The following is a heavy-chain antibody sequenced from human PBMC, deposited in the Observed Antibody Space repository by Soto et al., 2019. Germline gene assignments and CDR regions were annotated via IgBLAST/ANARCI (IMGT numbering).Heavy chain of an antibody. J-gene: IGHJ6*02. CDR2: IYYSGST. CDR1: GGSISSYY. V-gene: IGHV4-59*01. CDR3: ASGWYQPIYYYYYGMDV. D-gene: IGHD2-2*01. Sequence: SETLSLTCTVSGGSISSYYWSWIRQPPGKGLEWIGYIYYSGSTNYNPSLKSRVTISVDTSKNQFSLKLSSVTAADTAVYYCASGWYQPIYYYYYGMDVWGQGTTVTVSS.